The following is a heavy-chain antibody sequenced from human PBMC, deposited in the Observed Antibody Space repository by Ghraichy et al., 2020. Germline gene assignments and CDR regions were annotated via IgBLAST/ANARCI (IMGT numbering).Heavy chain of an antibody. V-gene: IGHV4-61*08. J-gene: IGHJ4*02. CDR2: VFNLGST. D-gene: IGHD6-13*01. CDR3: ARGMGDY. CDR1: GGSVRSSDFY. Sequence: ESLNISCTVSGGSVRSSDFYWTWFRQAPGKGLEWIGYVFNLGSTTYNPSLQRRVTISVDKAKNQFSLKLTSVTAADTAVYYCARGMGDYWGQGSLVIVSS.